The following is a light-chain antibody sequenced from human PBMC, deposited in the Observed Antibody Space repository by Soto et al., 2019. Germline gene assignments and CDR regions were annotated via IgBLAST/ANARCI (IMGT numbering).Light chain of an antibody. Sequence: QSVLTQPASVSGSPGQSIAISCTGTSSDVGSYTYVSWYQQHPGKAPKLMIFDVSNRPSGVSDRFSGSKSGNTASQTISGLQADDEADYYCSSYTISSTYVFGTGTKLTVL. CDR3: SSYTISSTYV. CDR1: SSDVGSYTY. CDR2: DVS. J-gene: IGLJ1*01. V-gene: IGLV2-14*01.